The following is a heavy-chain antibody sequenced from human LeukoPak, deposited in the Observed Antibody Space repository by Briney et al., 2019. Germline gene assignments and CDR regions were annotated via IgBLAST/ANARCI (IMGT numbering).Heavy chain of an antibody. V-gene: IGHV1-2*02. D-gene: IGHD6-19*01. CDR3: ARDQGAVAGGDDY. J-gene: IGHJ4*02. Sequence: GASVKVSCKASGYTFTGCYMHWVRQAPGQGLEWMGWINPNSGGTNYAQKFQGRVTMTRDTSISTAYMELSRLRSDDTAVYYCARDQGAVAGGDDYWGQGTLVTVSS. CDR1: GYTFTGCY. CDR2: INPNSGGT.